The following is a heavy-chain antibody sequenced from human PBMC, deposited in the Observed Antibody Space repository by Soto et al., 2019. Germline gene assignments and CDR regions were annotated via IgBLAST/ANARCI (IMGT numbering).Heavy chain of an antibody. Sequence: QVQLVESGGGVVQPGRSLRLSCAASGFTFSSYGMHWVRQAPGKGLDWVALIWYDGSNKYYADSVKGRFTISRDNSKNTLYLQMNSLRAEDTAAYYCARGDSSSSYYGMDVWGQGTTVTVSS. V-gene: IGHV3-33*01. CDR2: IWYDGSNK. D-gene: IGHD6-6*01. CDR3: ARGDSSSSYYGMDV. J-gene: IGHJ6*02. CDR1: GFTFSSYG.